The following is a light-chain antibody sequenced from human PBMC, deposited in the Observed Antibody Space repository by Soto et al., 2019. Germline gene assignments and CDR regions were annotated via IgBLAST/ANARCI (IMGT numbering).Light chain of an antibody. CDR2: DVS. CDR1: SSDVGGYNY. Sequence: QSALTQPASVSGSPGQSITISCTGTSSDVGGYNYVSWYQQHPGKAPKLMIYDVSNRPSGVSNPFSGSKSGNTASLTISGLQAEDEADYYCSSYTSSRTLVFGTGTKLTVL. CDR3: SSYTSSRTLV. V-gene: IGLV2-14*01. J-gene: IGLJ1*01.